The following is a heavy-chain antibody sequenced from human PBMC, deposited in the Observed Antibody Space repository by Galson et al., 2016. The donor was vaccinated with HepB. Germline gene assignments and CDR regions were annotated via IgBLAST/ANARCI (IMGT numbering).Heavy chain of an antibody. Sequence: SLRLSCAASGFAFSSHWMHWVRQDLGKGLVWVSRINSDGTISNYADSVKGRFTISRDNAKNTLYLQMNSLRAEDTAVYHCARHGSTSTSCPGYCWGQGTLVTVST. CDR3: ARHGSTSTSCPGYC. V-gene: IGHV3-74*01. CDR1: GFAFSSHW. CDR2: INSDGTIS. J-gene: IGHJ4*02. D-gene: IGHD2-2*01.